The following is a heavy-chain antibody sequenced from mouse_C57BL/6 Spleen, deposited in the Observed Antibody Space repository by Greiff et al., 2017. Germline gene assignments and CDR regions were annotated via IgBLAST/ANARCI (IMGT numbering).Heavy chain of an antibody. CDR1: GFNIKDYY. D-gene: IGHD2-1*01. Sequence: EVQLQQSGAALVKPGASVTLSCTASGFNIKDYYMHWVKLRTEQGLEWIGRIDPEDGETKYAPQFQGQATRTAATAANTAYQQPRSLTTEDTAVDDCASRTIYEGNRYRGQGTTRTVSS. CDR3: ASRTIYEGNRY. CDR2: IDPEDGET. V-gene: IGHV14-2*01. J-gene: IGHJ2*01.